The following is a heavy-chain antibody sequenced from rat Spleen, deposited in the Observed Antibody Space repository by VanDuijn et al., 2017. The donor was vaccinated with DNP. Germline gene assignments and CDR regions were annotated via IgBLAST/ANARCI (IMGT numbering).Heavy chain of an antibody. V-gene: IGHV5-31*01. D-gene: IGHD1-2*01. J-gene: IGHJ3*01. Sequence: EVQLVESGGDLVQPGRSLKLSCVASGFTVNNFWMAWIRQVPGKGLEWVAAIFSSGGSTYYPNSVRGRFTISSDNAKNTQYLQMDSLRSEDTATYYCVRHEDSSSHIYGFAYWGQGTLVTVSS. CDR2: IFSSGGST. CDR1: GFTVNNFW. CDR3: VRHEDSSSHIYGFAY.